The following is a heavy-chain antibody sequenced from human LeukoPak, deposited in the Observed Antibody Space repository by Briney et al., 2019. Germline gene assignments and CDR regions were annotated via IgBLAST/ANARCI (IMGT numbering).Heavy chain of an antibody. CDR2: IYYSGGT. D-gene: IGHD3-22*01. V-gene: IGHV4-59*08. CDR3: ARLNSSGYYYLY. J-gene: IGHJ4*02. CDR1: GGSISSYY. Sequence: KPSETLSLTCTVSGGSISSYYWSWIRQPPGKGLEWIGYIYYSGGTNYNPSLKSRVTISVDTSKNQFSLKLSSVTAAGTAVYYCARLNSSGYYYLYWGQGTLVTVSS.